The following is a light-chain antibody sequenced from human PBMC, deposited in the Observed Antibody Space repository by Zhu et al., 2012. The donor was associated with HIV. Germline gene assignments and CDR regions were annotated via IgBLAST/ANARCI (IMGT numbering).Light chain of an antibody. CDR2: DAS. CDR3: QLYGTSPPLT. Sequence: EIVLTQSPATLSLSPGERATLSCRASERISNYLAWYQLKPGQAPRFLIYDASNRAADIPYRFSGSGSGTDFTLTISRLEPEDFVVYYCQLYGTSPPLTFGGGTKVEMK. V-gene: IGKV3-20*01. CDR1: ERISNY. J-gene: IGKJ4*01.